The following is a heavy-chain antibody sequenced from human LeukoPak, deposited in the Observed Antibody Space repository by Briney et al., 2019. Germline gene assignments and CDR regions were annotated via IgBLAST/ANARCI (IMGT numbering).Heavy chain of an antibody. CDR3: VKLSSGSGSSFGFDS. CDR2: ISNGGVTT. V-gene: IGHV3-23*01. D-gene: IGHD6-13*01. CDR1: GFTFSSYA. J-gene: IGHJ4*02. Sequence: GGSLRLSCAASGFTFSSYAMSWVRQAPGKGLEWVSIISNGGVTTYYADSVRGRFTISRDNSKDLLYLQMDSLRAEDTAVYYCVKLSSGSGSSFGFDSWGLGTLVTVSS.